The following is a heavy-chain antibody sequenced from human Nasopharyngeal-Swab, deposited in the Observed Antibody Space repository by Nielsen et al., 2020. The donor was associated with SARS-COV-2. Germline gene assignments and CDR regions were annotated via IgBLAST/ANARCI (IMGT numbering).Heavy chain of an antibody. V-gene: IGHV4-59*08. CDR1: GGSISSYY. CDR2: ISYSGTT. J-gene: IGHJ4*02. CDR3: ARAVEMAAILDY. Sequence: SETLSLTCTVSGGSISSYYWSWIRQPPGKGLEWIGYISYSGTTNYNPSLKSRVTISIDTSKNQFSLKLSSVTAADTAVYYCARAVEMAAILDYWGQGTLVTVSS. D-gene: IGHD5-24*01.